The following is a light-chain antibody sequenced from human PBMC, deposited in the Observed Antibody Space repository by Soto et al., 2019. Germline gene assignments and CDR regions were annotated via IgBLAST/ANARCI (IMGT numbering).Light chain of an antibody. J-gene: IGKJ2*01. CDR3: QQYNSYYT. CDR1: QSVSSSY. V-gene: IGKV3-20*01. CDR2: GAS. Sequence: EIVLTQSPGTLSLSPGERATLSCRASQSVSSSYLAWYQQKPGQAPRLLIYGASSRATGIPDRFSGSGSGTDFTLTISSLQPDDFATYYCQQYNSYYTLGQGTKLEIK.